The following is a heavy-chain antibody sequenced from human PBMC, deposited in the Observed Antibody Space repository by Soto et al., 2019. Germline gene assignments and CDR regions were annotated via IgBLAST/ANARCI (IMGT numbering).Heavy chain of an antibody. D-gene: IGHD5-12*01. CDR2: IYHSGST. V-gene: IGHV4-30-2*01. Sequence: QLQLQESGSGLVKPSQTLSLTCAVSGGSISSGGYSWSWIRQPPGKGLEWIGYIYHSGSTYYNPSLKIRVTISVDRAKNQFTLKLSSVTAADTAVYYCAAGGGLPRYYWGQGTLVTVSS. J-gene: IGHJ4*02. CDR1: GGSISSGGYS. CDR3: AAGGGLPRYY.